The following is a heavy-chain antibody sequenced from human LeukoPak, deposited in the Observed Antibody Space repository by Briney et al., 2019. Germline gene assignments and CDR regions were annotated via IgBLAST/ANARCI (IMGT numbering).Heavy chain of an antibody. CDR1: GFTFSSYA. V-gene: IGHV3-23*01. CDR2: ISGSGGST. J-gene: IGHJ4*02. CDR3: AKSTRTGYYYDSSGYYPFDY. D-gene: IGHD3-22*01. Sequence: PGGSLRLSCAASGFTFSSYAMSWVRQAPGKGLEWVSVISGSGGSTYYADSVKGRFTISRDNSKNTLYPQMNSLRAEDTAVYYCAKSTRTGYYYDSSGYYPFDYWGQGTLVTVSS.